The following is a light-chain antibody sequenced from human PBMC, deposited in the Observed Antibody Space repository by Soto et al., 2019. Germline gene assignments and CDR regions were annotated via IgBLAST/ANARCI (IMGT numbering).Light chain of an antibody. CDR1: QSVSSRS. Sequence: EIVLTQSPGTLSLSPGERATLSCRASQSVSSRSLAWYQQKPGQAPRLLIYGASSRAAGIPDRFSGSGSGTDFTLTISRLEPEDFAVYYCQDYGGSFTWTFGQGTKVEIK. CDR3: QDYGGSFTWT. CDR2: GAS. V-gene: IGKV3-20*01. J-gene: IGKJ1*01.